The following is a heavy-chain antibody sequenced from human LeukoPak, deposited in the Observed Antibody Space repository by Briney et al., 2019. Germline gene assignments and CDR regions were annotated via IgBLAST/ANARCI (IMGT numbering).Heavy chain of an antibody. D-gene: IGHD1-14*01. Sequence: SETLSLTCTVSGGSISSSSYYWGWTRQPPGKGLEWIGSIYYSGSTYYNPSLKSRVTISVDTSKNQFSLKLSSVAAADTAVYYCARSGLSVYYYYYYMDVWGKGTTVTVSS. CDR2: IYYSGST. CDR1: GGSISSSSYY. V-gene: IGHV4-39*01. J-gene: IGHJ6*03. CDR3: ARSGLSVYYYYYYMDV.